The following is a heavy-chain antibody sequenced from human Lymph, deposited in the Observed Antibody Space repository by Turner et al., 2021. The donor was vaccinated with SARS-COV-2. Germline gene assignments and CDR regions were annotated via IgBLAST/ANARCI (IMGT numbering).Heavy chain of an antibody. V-gene: IGHV1-69*10. CDR3: ARGVTGPLGY. CDR2: IIPMRDIA. D-gene: IGHD1-1*01. J-gene: IGHJ4*02. CDR1: GGTFSIYA. Sequence: QVQLVQSGAEVKKPGSPVKVSCKASGGTFSIYATSGVRQAPGRGLEGMGGIIPMRDIANYAQKFQGRVTITADKSTSTAYMELSSLRSEDTAVYYCARGVTGPLGYWGQGTLVTVSS.